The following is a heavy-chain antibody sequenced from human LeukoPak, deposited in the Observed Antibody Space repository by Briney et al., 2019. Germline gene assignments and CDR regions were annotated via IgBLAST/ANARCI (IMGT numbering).Heavy chain of an antibody. CDR3: ARYDATVTRGFDY. Sequence: ASVKVSCKASGGTFSSYAISWVRQAPGQGLEWMGGIIPIFSTANYAQKFQGRVTITADESTSTAYMELSSLRSEDTAVYYCARYDATVTRGFDYWGQGTLVTVSS. J-gene: IGHJ4*02. CDR2: IIPIFSTA. D-gene: IGHD4-17*01. CDR1: GGTFSSYA. V-gene: IGHV1-69*13.